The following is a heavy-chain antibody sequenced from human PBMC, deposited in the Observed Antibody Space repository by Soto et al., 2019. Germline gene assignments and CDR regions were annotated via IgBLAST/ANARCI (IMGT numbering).Heavy chain of an antibody. D-gene: IGHD3-10*01. CDR3: AKVRGHAFDI. J-gene: IGHJ3*02. CDR1: GVSINSGDYY. Sequence: QVQLQESGPGLVKPSQTLSLNCSVSGVSINSGDYYWSWIRQHAGQGLEGIGYIFYSGTTFYNPSLKSRVTISIDASKNQFSLEMSSGTAADPAVYYCAKVRGHAFDIRGQGTMVTVSS. V-gene: IGHV4-31*03. CDR2: IFYSGTT.